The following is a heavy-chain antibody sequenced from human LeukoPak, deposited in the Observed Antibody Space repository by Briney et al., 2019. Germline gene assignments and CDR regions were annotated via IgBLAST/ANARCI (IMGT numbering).Heavy chain of an antibody. CDR2: FYTSGST. CDR1: GGSISSYY. CDR3: ARAHYDFWSAYLDF. Sequence: SETLSLTCTVSGGSISSYYWSWIRQPAGKGLQWIGRFYTSGSTNYNPSLKSRVTMSVDTSKNQFSLELSSVTAADTAVYYCARAHYDFWSAYLDFWGQGTLVTVSS. V-gene: IGHV4-4*07. D-gene: IGHD3-3*01. J-gene: IGHJ4*02.